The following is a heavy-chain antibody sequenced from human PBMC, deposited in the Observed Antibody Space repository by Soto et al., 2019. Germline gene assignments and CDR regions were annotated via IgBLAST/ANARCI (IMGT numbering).Heavy chain of an antibody. CDR3: AKGESSGYSYGSLFDY. D-gene: IGHD5-18*01. V-gene: IGHV3-30*18. Sequence: QVQLVESGGGVVQPGRSLRLSCAASGFTFSSYGMHWVRQAPGKGLEWVAVISYDGSNKYYADSVKGRFTISRDNSKNTLYLQMNSLRAEDTAVYYCAKGESSGYSYGSLFDYWGQVTLVTVSS. CDR1: GFTFSSYG. CDR2: ISYDGSNK. J-gene: IGHJ4*02.